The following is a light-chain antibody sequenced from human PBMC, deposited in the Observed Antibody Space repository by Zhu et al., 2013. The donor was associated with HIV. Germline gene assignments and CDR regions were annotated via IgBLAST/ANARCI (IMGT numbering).Light chain of an antibody. CDR1: QSINSY. Sequence: DIQMTQSPSSLSASVGDRVTITCRASQSINSYLNWYQQKPGTAPKLLIYATSTLQSGVPSRFSASGSGTDFTLTISSLQPEDFATYYCQQSYSTPRTFGQGTKVEI. CDR3: QQSYSTPRT. J-gene: IGKJ1*01. CDR2: ATS. V-gene: IGKV1-39*01.